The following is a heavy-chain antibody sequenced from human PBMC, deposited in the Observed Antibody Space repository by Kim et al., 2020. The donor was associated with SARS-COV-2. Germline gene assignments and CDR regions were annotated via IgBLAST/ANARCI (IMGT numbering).Heavy chain of an antibody. J-gene: IGHJ2*01. CDR3: ARVGPLSSPWYFDR. V-gene: IGHV3-11*05. Sequence: ADSVKGRFTISRDNAKNSLYLQMNSLRAEDTAVYYCARVGPLSSPWYFDRWGRGTLVTVSS. D-gene: IGHD6-13*01.